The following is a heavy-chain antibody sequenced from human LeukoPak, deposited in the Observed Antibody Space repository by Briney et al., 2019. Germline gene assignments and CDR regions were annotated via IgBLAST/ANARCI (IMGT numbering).Heavy chain of an antibody. J-gene: IGHJ4*02. Sequence: GGSLRLSCAASGFTFSSHVISWVRQTPGKGLEWVSAISTSSGRTYYADSVKGRFIISRDNSKNTLYLQMNSLRAEATAVYYCAKPARTDYADYWGQGTLVTVSS. CDR3: AKPARTDYADY. D-gene: IGHD1-14*01. CDR2: ISTSSGRT. CDR1: GFTFSSHV. V-gene: IGHV3-23*01.